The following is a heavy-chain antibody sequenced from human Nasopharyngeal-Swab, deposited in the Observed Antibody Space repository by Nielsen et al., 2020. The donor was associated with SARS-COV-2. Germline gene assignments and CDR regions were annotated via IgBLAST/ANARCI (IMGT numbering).Heavy chain of an antibody. V-gene: IGHV5-51*01. CDR3: ARQRGYYYDGSGYYEQRDAFDN. Sequence: GGSLRLSCKGSGYSFTSYWLGWVRQMPGKGLEWMGIIYPGDSDTRYSPSFQGQVTISTDKSISTAYLQWSSLKASGTAMYYCARQRGYYYDGSGYYEQRDAFDNWGQGTMVTVSS. J-gene: IGHJ3*02. CDR1: GYSFTSYW. D-gene: IGHD3-22*01. CDR2: IYPGDSDT.